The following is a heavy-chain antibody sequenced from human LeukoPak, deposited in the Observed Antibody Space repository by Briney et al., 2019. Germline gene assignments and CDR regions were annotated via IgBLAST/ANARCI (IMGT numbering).Heavy chain of an antibody. CDR2: IYYSGST. CDR1: GGSISNRSHF. Sequence: PSETPSLTCTVSGGSISNRSHFWGWIRQPPGKGLEWIGYIYYSGSTYYNPSLKSRVTISVDTSKNQFSLKLSSVTAADTAVYYCARGLDGYGSYSAFDIWGQGTMVTVSS. CDR3: ARGLDGYGSYSAFDI. V-gene: IGHV4-30-4*08. D-gene: IGHD3-10*01. J-gene: IGHJ3*02.